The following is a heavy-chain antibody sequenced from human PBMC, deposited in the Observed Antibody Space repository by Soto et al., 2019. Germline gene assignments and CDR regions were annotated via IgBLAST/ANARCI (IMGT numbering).Heavy chain of an antibody. J-gene: IGHJ6*02. CDR3: ARGQPSLYGENYYYYGMDV. CDR1: GGSISSGDYY. CDR2: IYYSGST. Sequence: PSETLSLTCTVSGGSISSGDYYWSWIRQHPGKGLEWIGYIYYSGSTYYNPSLKSRVTISVDTSKNQFSLKLSSVTAADTAVYYCARGQPSLYGENYYYYGMDVWGQGTTVTVSS. D-gene: IGHD4-17*01. V-gene: IGHV4-31*03.